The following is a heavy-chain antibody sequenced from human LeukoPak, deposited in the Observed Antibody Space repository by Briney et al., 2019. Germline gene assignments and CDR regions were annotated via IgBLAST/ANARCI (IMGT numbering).Heavy chain of an antibody. CDR1: GGSISSGSYY. V-gene: IGHV4-61*02. D-gene: IGHD3-10*01. J-gene: IGHJ4*02. CDR2: IYTSGST. Sequence: PSETLSLTCTVSGGSISSGSYYWSWIRQPAGKGLEWIGRIYTSGSTNYNPSLKSRVTISVDTSKNQFSLKLSSVTAADTAVYYCATIIRGVTYQKIDYWGQGTLVTVSS. CDR3: ATIIRGVTYQKIDY.